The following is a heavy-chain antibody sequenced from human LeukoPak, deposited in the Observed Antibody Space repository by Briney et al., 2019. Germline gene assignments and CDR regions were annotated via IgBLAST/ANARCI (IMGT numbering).Heavy chain of an antibody. CDR1: GFPFSSYW. V-gene: IGHV3-7*01. CDR2: IKQDGGEI. J-gene: IGHJ4*02. Sequence: GGSVSLFCAASGFPFSSYWMRWVRQAPGRGVEGVANIKQDGGEIYYVDSVKGRFTISRDNAKNSLSLQRNSLRAEDTAVYYCARDKVVGATHFDYWGQGTLVTVS. CDR3: ARDKVVGATHFDY. D-gene: IGHD1-26*01.